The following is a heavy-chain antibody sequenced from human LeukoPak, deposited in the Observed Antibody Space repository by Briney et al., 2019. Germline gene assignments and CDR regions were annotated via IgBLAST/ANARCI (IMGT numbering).Heavy chain of an antibody. V-gene: IGHV4-39*01. CDR3: ARQYYDRTGYYYFDN. J-gene: IGHJ4*02. CDR1: GDAITGSSYY. D-gene: IGHD3-22*01. Sequence: PSETLSLTCTVSGDAITGSSYYWGWIRRPPGKGLEWIGSMYYSGSTFSNPSLRSRVNMSADTSKNQFSLKLSSVTAADTAVYYCARQYYDRTGYYYFDNWSQGTQVTVSS. CDR2: MYYSGST.